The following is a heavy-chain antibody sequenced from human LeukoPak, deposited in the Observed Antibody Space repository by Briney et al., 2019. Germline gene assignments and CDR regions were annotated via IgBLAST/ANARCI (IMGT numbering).Heavy chain of an antibody. Sequence: SETLSLTCTVSGASISSGTYSWSWIRQPPGEGLEWIGYIYHTGSTYYNPSLKSRVTISVDKSKNQFSLKLSSVTAADTAVYYCARYIAVAGNLDYWGQGTLVTVSS. CDR2: IYHTGST. CDR1: GASISSGTYS. CDR3: ARYIAVAGNLDY. J-gene: IGHJ4*02. V-gene: IGHV4-30-2*01. D-gene: IGHD6-19*01.